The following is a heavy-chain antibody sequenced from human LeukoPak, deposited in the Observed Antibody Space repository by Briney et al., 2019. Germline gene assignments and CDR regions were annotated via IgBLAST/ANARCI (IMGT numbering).Heavy chain of an antibody. CDR1: GFTFSSYA. Sequence: GASLRLSCAASGFTFSSYAMSWVRQPPGKGREWVSAISGSGGSTYYADSVKGRFTISRDNSKNTLYLQMNSLRAEDTAVYYCAKGAGYCSSTSCPYYYGMDVWGQGTTVTVSS. J-gene: IGHJ6*02. CDR3: AKGAGYCSSTSCPYYYGMDV. CDR2: ISGSGGST. D-gene: IGHD2-2*03. V-gene: IGHV3-23*01.